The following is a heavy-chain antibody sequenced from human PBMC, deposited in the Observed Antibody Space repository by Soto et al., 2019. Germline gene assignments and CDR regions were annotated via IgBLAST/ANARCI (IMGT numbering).Heavy chain of an antibody. J-gene: IGHJ4*02. CDR1: GFTFSSYA. Sequence: VQLLESGGGLVQPGGSLRLPCAASGFTFSSYAMSWVRQAPGKGLEWVSAISGSGGRTYYADSVKGRFTISRDNSKNTVYLQMNILRAEDPAVYYCAKDVGSSWYVDYWGQGTLVTVSS. CDR2: ISGSGGRT. D-gene: IGHD6-13*01. V-gene: IGHV3-23*01. CDR3: AKDVGSSWYVDY.